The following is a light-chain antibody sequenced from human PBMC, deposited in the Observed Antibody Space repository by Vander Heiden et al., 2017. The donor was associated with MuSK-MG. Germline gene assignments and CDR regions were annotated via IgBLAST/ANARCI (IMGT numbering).Light chain of an antibody. CDR2: DAS. J-gene: IGKJ3*01. CDR1: KDISNY. V-gene: IGKV1-33*01. CDR3: QHTGT. Sequence: DIQMTQSPSSLSASVGHRVTITCQASKDISNYLNGHQKKPGKAPKLLIGDASNFETGVPSRFSGSGSGTDFTFPIRRLQPEDLAKYYGQHTGTFGHGTKVDI.